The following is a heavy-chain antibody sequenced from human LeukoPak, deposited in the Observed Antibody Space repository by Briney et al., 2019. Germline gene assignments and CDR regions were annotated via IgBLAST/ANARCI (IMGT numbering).Heavy chain of an antibody. CDR1: GYAFTRYG. Sequence: ASVKVSCKASGYAFTRYGISWVRQAPGQGLEWMGRINPNSGGTNYAQKFQGRVTMTRDTSISTAYMELSRLRSDDTAVYYCARVVRGILYFDYWGQGTLVTVSS. V-gene: IGHV1-2*02. CDR2: INPNSGGT. J-gene: IGHJ4*02. CDR3: ARVVRGILYFDY. D-gene: IGHD3-16*01.